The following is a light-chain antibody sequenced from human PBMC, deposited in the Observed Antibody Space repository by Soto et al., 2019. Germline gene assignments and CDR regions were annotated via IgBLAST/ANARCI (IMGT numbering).Light chain of an antibody. Sequence: EIVLTQSPATLSLSPGERATLSCRASQSLSSNFLAWYQQKPGQPPRLLIYDSSTRATGFPDRFSGSGSGKNFTPPIFRLEPEDFAVYYCQQYDISPGTFGQGTKG. CDR3: QQYDISPGT. CDR1: QSLSSNF. CDR2: DSS. V-gene: IGKV3-20*01. J-gene: IGKJ1*01.